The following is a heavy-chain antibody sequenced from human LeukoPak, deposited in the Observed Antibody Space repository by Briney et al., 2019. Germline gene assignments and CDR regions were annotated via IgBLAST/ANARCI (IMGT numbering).Heavy chain of an antibody. D-gene: IGHD3-3*01. CDR1: GYTFTDYY. CDR3: ATVARSSITIFGVALLH. J-gene: IGHJ4*02. Sequence: GASVKISCKVSGYTFTDYYMYWVQQAPGKGLEWMGLVDPEDGERIYAEKFQGRVTITADTSKDTAYMELSSLRSEDTAVYYCATVARSSITIFGVALLHWGQGTLVTVSS. V-gene: IGHV1-69-2*01. CDR2: VDPEDGER.